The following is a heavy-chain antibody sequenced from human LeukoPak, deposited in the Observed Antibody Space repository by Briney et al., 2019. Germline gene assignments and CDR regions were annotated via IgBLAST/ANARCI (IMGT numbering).Heavy chain of an antibody. V-gene: IGHV1-2*02. CDR3: ARDHCVSSGCYEDYYYGMDV. Sequence: ASVKVSCKASGYAFTAYYMHWVRQAPGQGLEWMGWINPNNGAATYAQKFQGRVTMTRDTSISTAYMELSRLRSDNTAVYFCARDHCVSSGCYEDYYYGMDVWGRGTTVTVSS. J-gene: IGHJ6*02. CDR2: INPNNGAA. CDR1: GYAFTAYY. D-gene: IGHD6-25*01.